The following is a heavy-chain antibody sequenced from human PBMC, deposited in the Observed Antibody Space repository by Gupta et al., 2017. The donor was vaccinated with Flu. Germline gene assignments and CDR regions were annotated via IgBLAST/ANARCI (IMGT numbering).Heavy chain of an antibody. CDR3: ARDPVEMAPKAFDY. D-gene: IGHD5-24*01. Sequence: EVQLVESGGGLVQPGGSLRLSCAASGFTFSSYEMNWVRQAPGKGREWVSYISSSGSTIYYADSVKGRFTISRDNAKNSLYLQMNSLRAEDTAVYYCARDPVEMAPKAFDYWGQGTLVTVSS. V-gene: IGHV3-48*03. CDR1: GFTFSSYE. J-gene: IGHJ4*02. CDR2: ISSSGSTI.